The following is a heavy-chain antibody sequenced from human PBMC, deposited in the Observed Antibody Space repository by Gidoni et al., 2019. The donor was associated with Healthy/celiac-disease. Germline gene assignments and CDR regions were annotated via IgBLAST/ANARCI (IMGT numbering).Heavy chain of an antibody. J-gene: IGHJ4*02. CDR1: GFTFSRYS. CDR3: ARDVKGELGVKTGRAFDY. V-gene: IGHV3-21*01. CDR2: ISSSSSYI. D-gene: IGHD1-26*01. Sequence: EVQLVESGGGLVKPGGSLRRSCAASGFTFSRYSMNWVRQAPGKGLEWVSSISSSSSYIYYADSVKGRFTISRDNAKNSLYLQMNSLRAEDTAVYYCARDVKGELGVKTGRAFDYWGQGTLVTVSS.